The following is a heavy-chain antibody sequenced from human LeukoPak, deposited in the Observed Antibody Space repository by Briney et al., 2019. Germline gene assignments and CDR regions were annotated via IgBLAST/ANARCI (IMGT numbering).Heavy chain of an antibody. V-gene: IGHV3-23*01. CDR3: AKDWTGTKPFDL. D-gene: IGHD3/OR15-3a*01. J-gene: IGHJ2*01. Sequence: GGSLRLSCAAPGFTFSSYAMSWVRQAPGKGLEWVSSISGSGDNTYYADSVKGRFTISRDNSKSTLYVQMNSLRAEDTAVYYCAKDWTGTKPFDLWGRGTLVTVSS. CDR1: GFTFSSYA. CDR2: ISGSGDNT.